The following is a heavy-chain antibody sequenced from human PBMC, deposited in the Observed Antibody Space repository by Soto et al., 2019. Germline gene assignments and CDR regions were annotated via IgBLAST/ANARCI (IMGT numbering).Heavy chain of an antibody. CDR3: AISPYIDWYYYYMDV. Sequence: GGSLRLSCAASGFTFDDYAMHWVRQAPGKGLEWVSGISWNSGSIGYADSVKGRFTISRDNAKNSLYLQMNSLRAEDTALYYCAISPYIDWYYYYMDVWGKGTTVTVSS. D-gene: IGHD3-9*01. J-gene: IGHJ6*03. V-gene: IGHV3-9*01. CDR1: GFTFDDYA. CDR2: ISWNSGSI.